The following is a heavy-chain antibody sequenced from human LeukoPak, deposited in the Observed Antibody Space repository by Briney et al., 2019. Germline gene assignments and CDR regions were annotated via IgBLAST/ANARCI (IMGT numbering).Heavy chain of an antibody. Sequence: VASVKVSCKASGYTFTSYDINWVRQAPGQGLEWMGWMNPKNANTGYAQKFQGRVTMTRNTSISTAYMEVTSLRSEGTAVYYCARGPPKSSSSDYWGQGTLVTVSS. CDR2: MNPKNANT. J-gene: IGHJ4*02. D-gene: IGHD6-13*01. CDR1: GYTFTSYD. CDR3: ARGPPKSSSSDY. V-gene: IGHV1-8*01.